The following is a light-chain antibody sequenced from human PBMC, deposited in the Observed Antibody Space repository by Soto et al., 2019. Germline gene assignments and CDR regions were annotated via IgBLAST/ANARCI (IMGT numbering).Light chain of an antibody. J-gene: IGKJ2*01. CDR1: QSVSISS. CDR3: QQDGSSSYT. CDR2: SAS. V-gene: IGKV3-20*01. Sequence: EIVLTQSPGTLSLSPGERATLSCRASQSVSISSLAWYQQKPGQAPRLLIYSASSRATGIPDRFSGSGSGTDFTVTISRLEPEDFAVYYCQQDGSSSYTFGQGTNLEIK.